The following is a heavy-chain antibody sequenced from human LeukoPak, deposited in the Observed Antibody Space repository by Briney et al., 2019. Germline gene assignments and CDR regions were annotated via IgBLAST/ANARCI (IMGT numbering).Heavy chain of an antibody. CDR3: TREDIVVVPAASLTYYYYYGMDV. Sequence: GGSLRLSCTASGFTFGDYAMSWVRQAPGKGLEWVGFIRSKAYGGTTEYAASVKGRFTISRDDSKSIAYLQMNSLKTEDTAVYYCTREDIVVVPAASLTYYYYYGMDVWGKGTTVTVSS. V-gene: IGHV3-49*04. CDR1: GFTFGDYA. D-gene: IGHD2-2*01. J-gene: IGHJ6*04. CDR2: IRSKAYGGTT.